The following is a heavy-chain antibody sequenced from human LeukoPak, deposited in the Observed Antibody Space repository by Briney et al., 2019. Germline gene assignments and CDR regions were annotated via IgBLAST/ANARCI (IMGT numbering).Heavy chain of an antibody. CDR2: IYYSGST. V-gene: IGHV4-39*07. D-gene: IGHD3-3*01. CDR1: GGSISSSSYY. CDR3: ARAVGGYYSFYYYMDV. Sequence: PSETLSLTCTVSGGSISSSSYYWGWIRQPPGKGLEWIGRIYYSGSTYYNPSLKSRVTISVDTSKNQFSLKLSSVTAADTAVYYCARAVGGYYSFYYYMDVWGKGTTVTVSS. J-gene: IGHJ6*03.